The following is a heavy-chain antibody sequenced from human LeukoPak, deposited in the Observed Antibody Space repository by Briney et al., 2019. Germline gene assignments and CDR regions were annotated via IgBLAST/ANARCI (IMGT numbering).Heavy chain of an antibody. CDR2: ISAYNGNT. V-gene: IGHV1-18*01. D-gene: IGHD3-10*01. Sequence: ASVKVSCKASGYTFTSYGISWVRQAPGQGLEWMGWISAYNGNTNYAQKLQGRVTMTTDTSTSTAYMELRSLKSDDTAVYYCARLNYYGSGSQPPFDPWAQGPLVTVSS. CDR3: ARLNYYGSGSQPPFDP. CDR1: GYTFTSYG. J-gene: IGHJ5*02.